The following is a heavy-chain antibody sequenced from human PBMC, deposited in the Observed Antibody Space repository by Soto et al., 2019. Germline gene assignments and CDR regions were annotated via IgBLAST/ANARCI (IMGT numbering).Heavy chain of an antibody. Sequence: QVQLVESGGGVVQPGGSLRLSCAASGFTITYYGMHWVRQAPGKGLEWVAALPSDGISEYYAASVKGRFSVSRDNIKNSMFLQISSLKGEDTAVYFCARNFAPQGQYNFDYWGQGTLVTVSS. J-gene: IGHJ4*02. V-gene: IGHV3-33*01. D-gene: IGHD5-18*01. CDR2: LPSDGISE. CDR1: GFTITYYG. CDR3: ARNFAPQGQYNFDY.